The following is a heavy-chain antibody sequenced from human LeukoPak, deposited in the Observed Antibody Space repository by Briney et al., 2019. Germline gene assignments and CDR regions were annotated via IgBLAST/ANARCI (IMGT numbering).Heavy chain of an antibody. D-gene: IGHD3-22*01. J-gene: IGHJ4*02. V-gene: IGHV3-21*01. CDR1: GFTFSSYS. CDR2: ISSSSSYI. CDR3: ARESPEYYYDSSGYFDY. Sequence: AGGSLRLSCAASGFTFSSYSMNWVRQAPGKGLEWVSSISSSSSYIYYADSVKGRFTISRDNAKNSLYLQMNSLRAEDTAVYYCARESPEYYYDSSGYFDYWGQGTLVTVSS.